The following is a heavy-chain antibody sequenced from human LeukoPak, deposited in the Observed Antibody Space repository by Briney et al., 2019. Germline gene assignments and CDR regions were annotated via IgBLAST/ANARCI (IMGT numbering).Heavy chain of an antibody. V-gene: IGHV1-2*02. D-gene: IGHD3-22*01. CDR3: ARDHQGVAYYYDSSGYSEGFDP. J-gene: IGHJ5*02. CDR1: GYTSTSNY. Sequence: GASVKVSCKASGYTSTSNYIHWVRQAPGQGLEWMGMIYPRDGSTSYAQKFQGRVTMTRDTSISTAYMELSRLRSDDTAVYYCARDHQGVAYYYDSSGYSEGFDPWGQGTLVTVSS. CDR2: IYPRDGST.